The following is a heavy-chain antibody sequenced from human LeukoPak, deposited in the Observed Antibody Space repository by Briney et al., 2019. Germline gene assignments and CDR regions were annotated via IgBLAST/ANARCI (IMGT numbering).Heavy chain of an antibody. CDR3: ARSGQDITMVRSVFDP. J-gene: IGHJ5*02. CDR1: GGSISSYY. CDR2: IYHSGST. V-gene: IGHV4-59*12. Sequence: SETLSLTCTVSGGSISSYYWSWIRQPPGKRLEWIGYIYHSGSTYYNPSLKSRVTVSVDTSKNQFSLKLSSVTAADTAVYYCARSGQDITMVRSVFDPWGQGTLVTVSS. D-gene: IGHD3-10*01.